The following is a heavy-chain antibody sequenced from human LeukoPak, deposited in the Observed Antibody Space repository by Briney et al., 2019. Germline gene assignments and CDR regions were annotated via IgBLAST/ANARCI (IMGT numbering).Heavy chain of an antibody. V-gene: IGHV4-4*07. CDR1: GGSIRNYY. D-gene: IGHD3-10*01. Sequence: SETLPLTCTVSGGSIRNYYWSWIRQPPGMGLEWIGRIYASGSTNYNPSLKSRVTMSVDTSNNQFSLNLSSVTAADTAVYYCARTSARGAQFDYWGQGTLVTVSS. CDR3: ARTSARGAQFDY. CDR2: IYASGST. J-gene: IGHJ4*02.